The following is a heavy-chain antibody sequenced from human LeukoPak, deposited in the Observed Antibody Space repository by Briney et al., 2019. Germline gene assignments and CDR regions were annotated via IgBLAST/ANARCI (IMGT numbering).Heavy chain of an antibody. V-gene: IGHV6-1*01. J-gene: IGHJ6*02. D-gene: IGHD6-19*01. CDR2: ASYRSKWLY. Sequence: SQTLSLTCAISGDSVSFNNDVCNWIRQSPSRGLERLGRASYRSKWLYDYAVSVKSRLTITPDTSKNQFSLQLNSATPEHTAVYYCARDISMGSSAYKVSGMDVWGQGTTVTVSS. CDR1: GDSVSFNNDV. CDR3: ARDISMGSSAYKVSGMDV.